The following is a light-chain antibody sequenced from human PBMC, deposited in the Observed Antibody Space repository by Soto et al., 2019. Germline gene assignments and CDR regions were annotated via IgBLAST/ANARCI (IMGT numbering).Light chain of an antibody. Sequence: IQMTQSPSSLSASVGDRVTFTCRASQNINTYLNWYHQKPGKAPKLLISDAFRLESGVPSRFRGSGSGTEFSLTISSLQPGDSATFYCQQYASYPWTFGRGTKVDIK. V-gene: IGKV1-39*01. CDR1: QNINTY. CDR3: QQYASYPWT. CDR2: DAF. J-gene: IGKJ1*01.